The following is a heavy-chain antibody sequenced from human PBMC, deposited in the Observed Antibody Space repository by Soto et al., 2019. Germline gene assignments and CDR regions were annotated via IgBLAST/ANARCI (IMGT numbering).Heavy chain of an antibody. Sequence: ASVKVSCKVSGYTLTELSMHWVRQAPGKGLEWMGGFDPEDGETIYAQKFQGRVTMTTDTSTSTAYMELRSLRSDDKAMYYCATRSPAFDYWGQGTLVNVSS. CDR2: FDPEDGET. V-gene: IGHV1-24*01. CDR3: ATRSPAFDY. J-gene: IGHJ4*02. CDR1: GYTLTELS.